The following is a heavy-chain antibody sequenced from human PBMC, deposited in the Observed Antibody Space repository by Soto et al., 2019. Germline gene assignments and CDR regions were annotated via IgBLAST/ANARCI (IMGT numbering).Heavy chain of an antibody. CDR1: GVSISSHGYF. V-gene: IGHV4-39*01. J-gene: IGHJ4*02. CDR2: ISYSGST. D-gene: IGHD5-12*01. Sequence: QLQLQESGPGLVQPSETLSLTCTVSGVSISSHGYFWGWIRQPPGKGLEWIGMISYSGSTCYSPSLKSRVTISADTSKNQLSLRLSSVTAADTAVFHCMNYNSGWKYWGQGTVVTVSS. CDR3: MNYNSGWKY.